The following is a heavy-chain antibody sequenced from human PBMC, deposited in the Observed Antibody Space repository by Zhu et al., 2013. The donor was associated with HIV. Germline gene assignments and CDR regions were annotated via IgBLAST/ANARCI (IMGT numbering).Heavy chain of an antibody. V-gene: IGHV1-69*06. Sequence: QVQLVQSGAEVKKPGSSVKVSCKASGGTFSSYAISWVRQAPGQGLEWMGGIIPIFGTANYAQKFQGRVTITADKSTSTAYMELSSLRSEDTAVYYCARDEGLKAGAREQWLVREKVNWFDPWGQGTLVTVSS. CDR3: ARDEGLKAGAREQWLVREKVNWFDP. CDR1: GGTFSSYA. D-gene: IGHD6-19*01. J-gene: IGHJ5*02. CDR2: IIPIFGTA.